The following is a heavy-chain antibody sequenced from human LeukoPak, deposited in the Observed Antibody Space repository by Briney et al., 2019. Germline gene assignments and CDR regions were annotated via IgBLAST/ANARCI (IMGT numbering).Heavy chain of an antibody. Sequence: KPGGSLRLSCAASGFTFSSYGMHWVRQAPGKGLEWVAFIRYDGSNKYYADSVKGRFTISRDNSKNTLYLQMNSLRAEDTAVYYCAKDWRVVVVPAAWGQGTLVTVSS. J-gene: IGHJ4*02. CDR3: AKDWRVVVVPAA. V-gene: IGHV3-30*02. CDR2: IRYDGSNK. CDR1: GFTFSSYG. D-gene: IGHD2-2*01.